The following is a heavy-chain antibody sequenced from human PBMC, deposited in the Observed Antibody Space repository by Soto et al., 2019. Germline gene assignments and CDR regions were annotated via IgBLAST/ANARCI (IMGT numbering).Heavy chain of an antibody. CDR1: GASISGFY. J-gene: IGHJ5*02. CDR3: VRDGTKTLRDWFDP. V-gene: IGHV4-4*07. Sequence: QVQLQESGPGLVKPSETLSLTCTVSGASISGFYWSRIRKSAGKGLEWIGRIYATGTTDYNPSLKRRVMMSVNTSKKQFSLKLRSVTAAETAVYYCVRDGTKTLRDWFDPWGQGISVTVSS. D-gene: IGHD1-1*01. CDR2: IYATGTT.